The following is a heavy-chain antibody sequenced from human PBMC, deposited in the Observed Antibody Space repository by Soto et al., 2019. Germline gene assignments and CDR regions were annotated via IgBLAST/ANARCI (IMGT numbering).Heavy chain of an antibody. Sequence: PSETLSLTCTVSGGSISSSSYYWGWIRQPPGKGLEWIGSIYYSGSTYYNPSLKSRVTISVDTSKNQFSLKLSSVTAADTAVYYCARRYRIAAAGTGIDYYYYGMDVWGQGTTVTVSS. V-gene: IGHV4-39*01. CDR3: ARRYRIAAAGTGIDYYYYGMDV. D-gene: IGHD6-13*01. CDR2: IYYSGST. J-gene: IGHJ6*02. CDR1: GGSISSSSYY.